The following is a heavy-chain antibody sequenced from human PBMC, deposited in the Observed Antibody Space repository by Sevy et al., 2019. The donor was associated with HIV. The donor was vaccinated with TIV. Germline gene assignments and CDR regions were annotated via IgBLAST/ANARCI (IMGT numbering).Heavy chain of an antibody. J-gene: IGHJ5*02. Sequence: GGSLRLSCAASGFTFSSHWMHWVRQAPGKGLVWVSRLNGDGSSASYADFVKGRFTISRDNGKNTVYLQISSLTADDTAVYYCPRGRSGAYGWFDPWGQGTLVTVSS. D-gene: IGHD6-19*01. CDR3: PRGRSGAYGWFDP. V-gene: IGHV3-74*01. CDR2: LNGDGSSA. CDR1: GFTFSSHW.